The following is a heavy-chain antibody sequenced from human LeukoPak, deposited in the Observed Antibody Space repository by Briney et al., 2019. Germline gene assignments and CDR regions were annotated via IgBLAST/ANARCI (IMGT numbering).Heavy chain of an antibody. Sequence: PSETLSLTCIVSSGFINNHYWSWIRQPPGKGLEWIGYIYDSWNTNYNPSLQSRVTISMDASRNQFSLNLTSVTAADTAVYYCARDQIGYGLDYWGQGTLVTVSS. CDR1: SGFINNHY. V-gene: IGHV4-59*11. CDR2: IYDSWNT. CDR3: ARDQIGYGLDY. J-gene: IGHJ4*02. D-gene: IGHD5-18*01.